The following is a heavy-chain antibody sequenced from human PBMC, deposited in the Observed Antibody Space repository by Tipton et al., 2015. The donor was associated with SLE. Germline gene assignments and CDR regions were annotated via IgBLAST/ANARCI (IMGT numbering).Heavy chain of an antibody. V-gene: IGHV4-59*08. CDR1: GFTVSSNY. J-gene: IGHJ4*02. Sequence: LRLSCAASGFTVSSNYMSWVRQAPGKGLGWIGYIYYSGSTNYNPSLKSRVTISVDTSKNQFSLKLSSVTAADTAVYYCARRWYSSSWYDYWGQGTLVTVSS. CDR2: IYYSGST. CDR3: ARRWYSSSWYDY. D-gene: IGHD6-13*01.